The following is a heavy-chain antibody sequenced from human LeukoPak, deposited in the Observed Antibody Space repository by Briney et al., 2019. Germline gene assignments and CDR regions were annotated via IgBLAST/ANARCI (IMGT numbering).Heavy chain of an antibody. D-gene: IGHD2-2*02. J-gene: IGHJ4*02. CDR2: IYYSGST. CDR1: GGSISSGGYY. Sequence: PSETLSLTCTVSGGSISSGGYYWSWIRQHPGKGLEWIGYIYYSGSTYYNPSLESRVTISVDTSKNQFSLKLSSVTAADAAVYYCARDRRYCSSTSCYTATRFDYWGQGTLVTVSS. CDR3: ARDRRYCSSTSCYTATRFDY. V-gene: IGHV4-31*03.